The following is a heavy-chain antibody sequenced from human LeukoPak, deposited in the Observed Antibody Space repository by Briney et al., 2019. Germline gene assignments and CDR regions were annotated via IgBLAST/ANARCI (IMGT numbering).Heavy chain of an antibody. CDR2: INPNSGDT. D-gene: IGHD2-8*01. J-gene: IGHJ4*02. CDR1: GYTFTDYH. V-gene: IGHV1-2*02. Sequence: SVKVSCKAFGYTFTDYHMHWVRQAPGQGLEWMGWINPNSGDTNYAQKFQGRVTMTRDTTISTAYMELSRLRSDDTAVFYCATLMAHLDYWGQGTLVTVSS. CDR3: ATLMAHLDY.